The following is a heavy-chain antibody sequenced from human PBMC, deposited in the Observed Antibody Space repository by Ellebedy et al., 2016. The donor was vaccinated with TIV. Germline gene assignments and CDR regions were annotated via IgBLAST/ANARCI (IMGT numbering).Heavy chain of an antibody. CDR3: ARDSVGIRGWYDY. V-gene: IGHV1-46*01. Sequence: AASVTVSCKASGYTFTSYYMHWVRHAPGQGLEWMGIINPSGGSTSYAQKFQGRVTMTRDTSTSTVYMELSSLRSEDTAVYYCARDSVGIRGWYDYWGQGTLVTVSS. CDR1: GYTFTSYY. D-gene: IGHD6-19*01. J-gene: IGHJ4*02. CDR2: INPSGGST.